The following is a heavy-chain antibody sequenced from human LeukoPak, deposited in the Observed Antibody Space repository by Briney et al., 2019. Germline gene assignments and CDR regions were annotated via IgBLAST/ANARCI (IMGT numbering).Heavy chain of an antibody. CDR3: AKSTGYSTTGRDFDS. CDR2: ISGGGATT. V-gene: IGHV3-23*01. D-gene: IGHD6-13*01. J-gene: IGHJ4*02. Sequence: GGSLRLSCAASGFTFSSYAMSWVRQAPGKGLEWVSDISGGGATTFYADSVKGRFTISRDNSKNTLYLQLGSLRAEDTAVYYCAKSTGYSTTGRDFDSWGRGTLVIVSS. CDR1: GFTFSSYA.